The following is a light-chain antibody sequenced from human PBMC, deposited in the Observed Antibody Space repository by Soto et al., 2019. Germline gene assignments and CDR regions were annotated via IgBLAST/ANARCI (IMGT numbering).Light chain of an antibody. CDR3: QQYNSYS. V-gene: IGKV1-13*02. Sequence: IRFAQGPTADPACRGVRVTIICRARQGIRSGLAWYQQNPGKAPKLLIYDASSLESGVPSRFCGRGSGTDFTVTITNLQPDDSATYYCQQYNSYSFGQGTKVDIK. J-gene: IGKJ1*01. CDR2: DAS. CDR1: QGIRSG.